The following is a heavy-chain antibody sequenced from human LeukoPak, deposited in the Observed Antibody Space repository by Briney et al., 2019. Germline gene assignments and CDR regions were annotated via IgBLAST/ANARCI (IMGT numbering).Heavy chain of an antibody. D-gene: IGHD3-10*01. J-gene: IGHJ4*02. CDR3: ARGRGGYYDF. Sequence: GGSPRLSCAASGFTFSNYAMYWVRQAQGKGLEYVSAIKSNGGSTYYASSVKGRFTISRDNSKNTLYLQMGSLRAEDMAVYYCARGRGGYYDFWGQGTLVTVSS. V-gene: IGHV3-64*01. CDR1: GFTFSNYA. CDR2: IKSNGGST.